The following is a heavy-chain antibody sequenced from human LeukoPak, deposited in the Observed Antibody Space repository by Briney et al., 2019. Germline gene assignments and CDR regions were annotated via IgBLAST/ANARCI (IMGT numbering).Heavy chain of an antibody. D-gene: IGHD4-17*01. V-gene: IGHV1-69*05. Sequence: SVKVSCKASGGTFSSYAISWVRQAPGQGLGWMGGIIPIFGTANYAQKFQGRVTITTDESTSTAYMELSSLRSEDTAVYYCARGSSAYGDYANWGQGTLVTVSS. CDR1: GGTFSSYA. CDR3: ARGSSAYGDYAN. J-gene: IGHJ4*02. CDR2: IIPIFGTA.